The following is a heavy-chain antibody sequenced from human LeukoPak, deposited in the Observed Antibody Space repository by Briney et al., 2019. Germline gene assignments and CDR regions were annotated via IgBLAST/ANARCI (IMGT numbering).Heavy chain of an antibody. Sequence: PSQTLSLTCTVSGGSISSGSYYWSWIRQPAGKGLEWIGRIYTSGSTNYNPSLKSRVTISVDTSKNQFSLKLSSVTAADTAVYYCARSHRGVRGVIPIVDYWGQGTLVTVSS. CDR2: IYTSGST. D-gene: IGHD3-10*01. J-gene: IGHJ4*02. CDR1: GGSISSGSYY. V-gene: IGHV4-61*02. CDR3: ARSHRGVRGVIPIVDY.